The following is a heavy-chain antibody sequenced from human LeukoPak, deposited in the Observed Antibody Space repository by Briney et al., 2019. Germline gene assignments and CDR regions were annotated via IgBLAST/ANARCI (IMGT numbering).Heavy chain of an antibody. CDR2: ISSSSSYI. J-gene: IGHJ4*02. CDR1: GFTFSSYS. Sequence: GGSLRLSCAASGFTFSSYSMNWVRQAPGKGLEWVSSISSSSSYIYYADSVKGRFTISRDNAKNSLYLQMNSLRAEDTAVYYCAGGPVAAVELLRVYYFDYWGQGTLVTVSS. D-gene: IGHD1-26*01. CDR3: AGGPVAAVELLRVYYFDY. V-gene: IGHV3-21*01.